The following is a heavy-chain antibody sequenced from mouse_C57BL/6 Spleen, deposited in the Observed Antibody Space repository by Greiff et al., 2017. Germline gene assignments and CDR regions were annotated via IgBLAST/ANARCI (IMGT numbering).Heavy chain of an antibody. CDR2: IHPNSGST. V-gene: IGHV1-64*01. CDR1: GYTFTSYW. J-gene: IGHJ4*01. Sequence: QVQLQQPGAELVKPGASVKLSCKASGYTFTSYWMHWVKQRPGQGLEWIGMIHPNSGSTNYNEKFKSKATLTVDKSSSTAYMQLSSLTSEDSAVYYCPYSNYVHYYAMDCWGQGTSVTVSS. CDR3: PYSNYVHYYAMDC. D-gene: IGHD2-5*01.